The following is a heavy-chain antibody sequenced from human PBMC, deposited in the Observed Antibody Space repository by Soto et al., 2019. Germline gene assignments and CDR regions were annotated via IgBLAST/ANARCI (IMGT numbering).Heavy chain of an antibody. Sequence: GGSLRLSXAASGFIFNNYAMSWVRHAPGKGLEWVSSIGDGGVDSYYADYVKGRFTISRDNSKNSLYLQMNSLRAEDTAIYYCAKDRMSRNSVWDPFDVWGQGTMVTVSS. J-gene: IGHJ3*01. CDR3: AKDRMSRNSVWDPFDV. CDR1: GFIFNNYA. CDR2: IGDGGVDS. D-gene: IGHD4-4*01. V-gene: IGHV3-23*01.